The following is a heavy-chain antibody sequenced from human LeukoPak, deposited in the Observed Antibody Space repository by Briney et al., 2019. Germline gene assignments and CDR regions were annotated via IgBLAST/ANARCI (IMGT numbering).Heavy chain of an antibody. V-gene: IGHV4-4*09. CDR1: GVSISRFY. J-gene: IGHJ4*02. CDR2: IYSGVPT. Sequence: SETLSLTCSTSGVSISRFYWSWVRQPPGKGLEWIGNIYSGVPTYFNPSLKSRVIISVDTSKNQFSLNLTSVTAADTAMYYCVQTTGWPGFDYWGQGILVTVSS. D-gene: IGHD1-1*01. CDR3: VQTTGWPGFDY.